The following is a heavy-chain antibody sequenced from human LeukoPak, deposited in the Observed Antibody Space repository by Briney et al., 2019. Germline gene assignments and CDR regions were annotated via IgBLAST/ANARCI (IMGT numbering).Heavy chain of an antibody. Sequence: SETLSLTCTVSGGSISSYYWSWIRQPPGKGLEWIGYIYYSGSTYYNPSLKSRVTISVDTSKNQFSLKLSSVTAADTAVYYCARAPVLRYFDWYFDYWGQGTLVTVSS. CDR1: GGSISSYY. J-gene: IGHJ4*02. CDR2: IYYSGST. V-gene: IGHV4-59*01. CDR3: ARAPVLRYFDWYFDY. D-gene: IGHD3-9*01.